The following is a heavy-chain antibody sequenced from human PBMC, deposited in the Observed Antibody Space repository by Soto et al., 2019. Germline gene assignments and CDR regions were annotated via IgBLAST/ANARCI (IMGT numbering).Heavy chain of an antibody. CDR3: ARARSRELEVLPQYFDS. D-gene: IGHD1-26*01. CDR2: IYYSGST. Sequence: QVQLQESGPGLVKPSETLSLTCTVSGGSISSYYWGWIRQPPGKGLEWIAYIYYSGSTNYNPSLESRVTISRDTSKNQFSLKLSSATAADTAVYYCARARSRELEVLPQYFDSWGQGTLVTVSS. CDR1: GGSISSYY. V-gene: IGHV4-59*01. J-gene: IGHJ4*02.